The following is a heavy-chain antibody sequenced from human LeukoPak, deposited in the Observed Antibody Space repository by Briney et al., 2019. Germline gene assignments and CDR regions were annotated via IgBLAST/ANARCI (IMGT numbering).Heavy chain of an antibody. J-gene: IGHJ4*02. CDR3: ARTRLSDIVVVPAAVDY. D-gene: IGHD2-2*01. CDR2: ISYDGSNK. CDR1: GFTFSSYG. Sequence: PGRSLRLSCAASGFTFSSYGMHWVRQAPGKGLEWVAVISYDGSNKYYADSVKGRFTISRDNAKNSLYLQMNSLRAEDTAVYYCARTRLSDIVVVPAAVDYWGQGTLVTVSS. V-gene: IGHV3-33*08.